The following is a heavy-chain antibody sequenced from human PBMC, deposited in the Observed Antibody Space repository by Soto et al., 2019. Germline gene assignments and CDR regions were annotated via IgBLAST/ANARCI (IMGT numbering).Heavy chain of an antibody. CDR2: ISGSGGST. Sequence: GVSRRLSCAASGFTFSSYAMSWVRQATGKGLEWVSAISGSGGSTYYADSVKGRFTISRDNSKNTRYLQMNSLRAEDTAVYYCAKKENEVTTTPFDYWGQGTLVTGSS. D-gene: IGHD4-17*01. CDR3: AKKENEVTTTPFDY. CDR1: GFTFSSYA. V-gene: IGHV3-23*01. J-gene: IGHJ4*02.